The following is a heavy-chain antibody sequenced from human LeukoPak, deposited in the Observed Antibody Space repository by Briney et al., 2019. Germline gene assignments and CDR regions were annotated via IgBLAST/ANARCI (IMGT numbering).Heavy chain of an antibody. V-gene: IGHV1-46*01. J-gene: IGHJ4*02. CDR1: GYTFTSNY. CDR2: IYPRDGST. Sequence: ALVKVSCKSSGYTFTSNYINWVRQAPGQGLEWMGMIYPRDGSTSYAQKFQGRVTVTRDTSTSTVHMELSGLRSEDTAVYYCARDQEGFDYWGQGTLVTVSS. CDR3: ARDQEGFDY.